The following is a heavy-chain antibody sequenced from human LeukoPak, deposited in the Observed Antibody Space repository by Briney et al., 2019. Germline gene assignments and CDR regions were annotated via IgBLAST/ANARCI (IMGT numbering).Heavy chain of an antibody. D-gene: IGHD3-10*01. J-gene: IGHJ6*02. CDR3: AKVMISMVRGDMNYYYGMDV. CDR2: ISYDGSNK. CDR1: GFAFSSYG. Sequence: GGSLRLSCAASGFAFSSYGMHWVRQAPGKGLEWVAVISYDGSNKYYADSVKGRFTISRDNSKNTLYLQMNSLRAEDTAVYYCAKVMISMVRGDMNYYYGMDVWGQGTTVTVSS. V-gene: IGHV3-30*18.